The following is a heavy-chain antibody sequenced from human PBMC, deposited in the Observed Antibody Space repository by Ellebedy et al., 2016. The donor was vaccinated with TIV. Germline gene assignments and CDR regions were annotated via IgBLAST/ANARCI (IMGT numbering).Heavy chain of an antibody. J-gene: IGHJ3*02. CDR3: TKELVHAIHGFDI. V-gene: IGHV3-30*18. D-gene: IGHD2-8*01. Sequence: GESLKISCAASGFAFSNYGMHWVRQAPGKGPEWVAVVSYDGKVKYYLDSVKGRFTISRDNSKNTLSLEMNSLRAEDTATYYCTKELVHAIHGFDIWGQGTIVTVSA. CDR2: VSYDGKVK. CDR1: GFAFSNYG.